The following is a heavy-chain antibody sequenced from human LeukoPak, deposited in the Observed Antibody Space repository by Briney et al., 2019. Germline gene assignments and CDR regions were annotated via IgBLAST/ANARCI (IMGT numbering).Heavy chain of an antibody. D-gene: IGHD3-3*01. CDR2: ISYDGSNK. CDR1: GFTFTSYN. Sequence: PGRSLRLSCAASGFTFTSYNFHWVRQAPGKGLEWVAVISYDGSNKYYADSVKGRFTISRDNSKNTLYLQMNSLRAEDTAVYYCAKDQRSGYGAFDIWGQGTMVTVSS. V-gene: IGHV3-30*18. J-gene: IGHJ3*02. CDR3: AKDQRSGYGAFDI.